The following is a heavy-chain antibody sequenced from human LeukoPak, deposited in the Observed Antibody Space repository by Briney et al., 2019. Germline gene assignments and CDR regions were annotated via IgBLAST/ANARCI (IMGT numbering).Heavy chain of an antibody. J-gene: IGHJ6*02. CDR1: GFTFSSYW. CDR3: ARGQYYYGMDV. Sequence: GSLRLSCAASGFTFSSYWMSWIRQPPGKGLEWIGEINHSGSTNYNPSLKSRVTISVDTSKNQFSLKLSSVTAADTAVYYCARGQYYYGMDVWGQGTKVTGSS. V-gene: IGHV4-34*01. CDR2: INHSGST.